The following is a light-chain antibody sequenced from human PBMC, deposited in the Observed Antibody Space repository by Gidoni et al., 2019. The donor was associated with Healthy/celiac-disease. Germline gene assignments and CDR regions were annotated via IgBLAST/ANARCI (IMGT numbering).Light chain of an antibody. J-gene: IGKJ1*01. V-gene: IGKV1-39*01. CDR1: QSSSSY. CDR2: AAS. Sequence: DIQMTQSPSSLSASVGDRVTITCRASQSSSSYLNWYQQKPGKAPKLLIYAASSLQSGVPSRFSGSGSGTEFTLTISSLQPEDFATYYCQQNYSTPQTFXXXTKVEIK. CDR3: QQNYSTPQT.